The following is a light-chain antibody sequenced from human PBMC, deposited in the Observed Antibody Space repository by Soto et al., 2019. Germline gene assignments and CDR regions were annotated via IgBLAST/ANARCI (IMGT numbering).Light chain of an antibody. Sequence: DIQMTQSPSSLSASVGDRVTITCQASQDIKNYLNWYQQKQGKAPKLLMYLASTLETGVPSRFSGGGYGTPFTSTISNLQHEAIATSYCQQYNSYPWTFGQGTKVDIK. CDR2: LAS. CDR1: QDIKNY. J-gene: IGKJ1*01. CDR3: QQYNSYPWT. V-gene: IGKV1-33*01.